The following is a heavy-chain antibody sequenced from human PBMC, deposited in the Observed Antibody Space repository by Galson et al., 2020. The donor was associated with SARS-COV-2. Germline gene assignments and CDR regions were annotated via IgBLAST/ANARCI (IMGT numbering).Heavy chain of an antibody. J-gene: IGHJ4*02. Sequence: ASVKVSCKASGYTFTSYGISWVRQAPGQGLEWMGWISAKNNNRNYAQKFQGRATMTTDTSTSTAYMELRSLRSDDTAVYYCARNGADYYDSNGYYYYWGQGTLVTVSS. CDR3: ARNGADYYDSNGYYYY. D-gene: IGHD3-22*01. CDR2: ISAKNNNR. CDR1: GYTFTSYG. V-gene: IGHV1-18*01.